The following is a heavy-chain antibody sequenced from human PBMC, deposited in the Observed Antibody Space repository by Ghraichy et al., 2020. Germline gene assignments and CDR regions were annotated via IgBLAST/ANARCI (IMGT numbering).Heavy chain of an antibody. D-gene: IGHD3-3*01. CDR1: TFTLSNYA. CDR2: ISGGGGNT. Sequence: GESLNTSCAASTFTLSNYAMSWVRQAPGKGLEWVSAISGGGGNTYYADSVQGRFIISRDKSKNTLYLQMDSLRAEDTAVYYCAKERVTIFGDYYYYNGMDVWGQGTTVTVSS. J-gene: IGHJ6*02. CDR3: AKERVTIFGDYYYYNGMDV. V-gene: IGHV3-23*01.